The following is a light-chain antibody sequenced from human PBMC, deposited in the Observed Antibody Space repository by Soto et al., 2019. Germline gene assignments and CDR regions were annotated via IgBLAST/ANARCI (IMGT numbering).Light chain of an antibody. CDR3: QQYKSYSPYT. Sequence: DIQMTQSPSTLSASVGDRVTITCRASESISRWLVWYQQKPGKAPKLLIHRASTLETGVPSRISGSGSGTDFTLTISNLQPDDFATYYCQQYKSYSPYTFGQGTKVEIK. CDR2: RAS. V-gene: IGKV1-5*03. CDR1: ESISRW. J-gene: IGKJ2*01.